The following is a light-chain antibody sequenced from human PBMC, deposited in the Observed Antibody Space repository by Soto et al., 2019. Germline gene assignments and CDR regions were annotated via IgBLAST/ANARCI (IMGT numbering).Light chain of an antibody. J-gene: IGKJ1*01. CDR3: QQYNSYLWT. CDR2: KAS. CDR1: QSISSW. V-gene: IGKV1-5*03. Sequence: DIQMTQYPSTLSASVGDRVTITCRASQSISSWLAWYQQKPGKAPKLLIYKASSLESGDPSRFSGSGSGTEFTLTISSLQPDDFATYYCQQYNSYLWTFGQGTKVDIK.